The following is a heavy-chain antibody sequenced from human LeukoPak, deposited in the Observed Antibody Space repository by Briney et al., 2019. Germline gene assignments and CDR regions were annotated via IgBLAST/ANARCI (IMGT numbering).Heavy chain of an antibody. D-gene: IGHD3-22*01. CDR2: IYYSGST. Sequence: SETLSLTCTVSGGSISSGGYYWSWIRQPPGKGLEWIGSIYYSGSTYYNPSLKSRVTISVDTSKNQFSLKLSSVTAADTAVYYCARHGSRDGVYDSSGYYQFDYWGQGTLVTVSS. J-gene: IGHJ4*02. CDR3: ARHGSRDGVYDSSGYYQFDY. CDR1: GGSISSGGYY. V-gene: IGHV4-39*01.